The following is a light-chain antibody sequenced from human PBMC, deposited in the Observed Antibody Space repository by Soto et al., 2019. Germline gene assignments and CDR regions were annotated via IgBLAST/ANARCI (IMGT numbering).Light chain of an antibody. Sequence: ELVMTQSPDTLSVTPGERATLLCRASQSVRNNLAWYQQKPGQAPRLLIYGASTRATGIPARFSGSGSGTEFTLTISSLQSEDFAVYYCQQYNNWLLTFGGGAMV. CDR1: QSVRNN. CDR3: QQYNNWLLT. J-gene: IGKJ4*01. CDR2: GAS. V-gene: IGKV3-15*01.